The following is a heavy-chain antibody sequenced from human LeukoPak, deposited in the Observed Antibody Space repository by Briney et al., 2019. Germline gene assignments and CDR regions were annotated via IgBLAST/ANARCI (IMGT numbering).Heavy chain of an antibody. D-gene: IGHD6-19*01. V-gene: IGHV1-18*01. CDR1: GYTFTSYG. J-gene: IGHJ4*02. CDR3: ASWEHSGGWYSEFDY. Sequence: PVASVKVSCKASGYTFTSYGISWVRQAPGQGLEWMGWISAYNGNTNYAQKLQGRVTMTTDTSTSTAYMELRSLRSDDTAVYYCASWEHSGGWYSEFDYWGQGTLVTVSS. CDR2: ISAYNGNT.